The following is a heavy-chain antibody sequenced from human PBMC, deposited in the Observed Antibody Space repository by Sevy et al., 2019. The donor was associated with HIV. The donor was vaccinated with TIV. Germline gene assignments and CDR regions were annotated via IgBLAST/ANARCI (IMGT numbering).Heavy chain of an antibody. CDR2: ISSSSSYI. CDR3: ARGGARELIFDY. CDR1: GFTFSSYS. Sequence: GGSLRLSCAASGFTFSSYSMNWVRQAPGKGLEWVSSISSSSSYIYYADSVKGRFTISRDNAKNSLYLQMNSLRAEDTVVYYWARGGARELIFDYWGQGTLVTVSS. J-gene: IGHJ4*02. D-gene: IGHD1-26*01. V-gene: IGHV3-21*01.